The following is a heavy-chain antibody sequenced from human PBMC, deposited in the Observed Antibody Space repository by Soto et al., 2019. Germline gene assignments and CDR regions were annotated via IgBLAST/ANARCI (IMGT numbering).Heavy chain of an antibody. J-gene: IGHJ6*02. CDR1: GYTFTSYY. CDR2: INPSSGGT. Sequence: QVQLVQSGAEVKKPGASVKVSCKASGYTFTSYYIHWVRQAPGQGLEWMGIINPSSGGTSYAQKFQGRVTMTRDTSTSTGYMDLSSLRSEDTGVYYCARESRAMDVWGQGTTVTVSS. CDR3: ARESRAMDV. V-gene: IGHV1-46*01.